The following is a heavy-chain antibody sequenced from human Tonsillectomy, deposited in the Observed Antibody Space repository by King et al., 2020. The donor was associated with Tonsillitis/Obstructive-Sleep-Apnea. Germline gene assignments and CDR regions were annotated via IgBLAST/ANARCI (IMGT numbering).Heavy chain of an antibody. V-gene: IGHV3-23*04. J-gene: IGHJ3*02. Sequence: VQLVESGGGLIQPGGSLRLSCAASGFTFSTYAMDGVRQAPGKGLEWVSAISGDGGTTYYADSVKGRFTISRDNSKNTLSLQMNSLRAEDTAVYFCARDLIVAVSGASSDTFDIWGRGTTVTVSS. D-gene: IGHD2-15*01. CDR1: GFTFSTYA. CDR2: ISGDGGTT. CDR3: ARDLIVAVSGASSDTFDI.